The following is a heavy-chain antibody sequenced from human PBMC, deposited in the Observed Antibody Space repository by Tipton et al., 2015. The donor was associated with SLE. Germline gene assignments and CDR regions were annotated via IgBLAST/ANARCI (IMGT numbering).Heavy chain of an antibody. Sequence: TLSLTCTVSGGSISSGTYYWNWIRQPAGKPLEWIGRVYYSGSTNYNPSLKSRVTLSPDTSKNQFSLKLTSVTAADTALYYCARERLYSSSWFSDWGQGTLVTVSS. CDR1: GGSISSGTYY. CDR2: VYYSGST. CDR3: ARERLYSSSWFSD. J-gene: IGHJ4*02. D-gene: IGHD6-13*01. V-gene: IGHV4-61*02.